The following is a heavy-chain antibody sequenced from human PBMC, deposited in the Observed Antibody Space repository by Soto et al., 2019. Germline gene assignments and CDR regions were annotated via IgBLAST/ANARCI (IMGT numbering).Heavy chain of an antibody. CDR1: GDSLTGYHYY. CDR2: IYNGGGNT. V-gene: IGHV4-39*01. D-gene: IGHD6-25*01. Sequence: PSETLSLTCTVSGDSLTGYHYYWGWIRQAPGKGLEWVGSIYNGGGNTYYSPSLKSRVTISVDTSNNQFFLRLNSVTATDTAVYFCAGGSSSAWIDFWGQGTLVTVSS. J-gene: IGHJ4*02. CDR3: AGGSSSAWIDF.